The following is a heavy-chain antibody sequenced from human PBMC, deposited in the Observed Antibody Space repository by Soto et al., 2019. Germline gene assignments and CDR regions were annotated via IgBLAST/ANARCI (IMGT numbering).Heavy chain of an antibody. CDR2: IIPIFGTA. D-gene: IGHD3-10*01. CDR3: ARGLMYYYGSGSPQRAWFDP. Sequence: SVKVSCKASGGTFSSYAISWVRQAPGQGLEWMGGIIPIFGTANYAQKFQGRVTITADESTSTAYMELSSLRSEDTAVYYCARGLMYYYGSGSPQRAWFDPWGQGTLVTVST. CDR1: GGTFSSYA. V-gene: IGHV1-69*13. J-gene: IGHJ5*02.